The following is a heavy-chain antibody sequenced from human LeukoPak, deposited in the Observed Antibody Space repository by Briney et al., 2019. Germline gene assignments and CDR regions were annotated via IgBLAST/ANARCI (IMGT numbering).Heavy chain of an antibody. CDR1: GGSISSSSYY. Sequence: PSETLSLTCTVSGGSISSSSYYWGWIRQPPGKGLEWIGGIYYSGNTYYNPSLKSRVTISVDTSKNQFSLKLSSVTAADTAVYYCARMTTVWYFYLWGRGTLVTVSS. V-gene: IGHV4-39*01. D-gene: IGHD4-11*01. CDR3: ARMTTVWYFYL. CDR2: IYYSGNT. J-gene: IGHJ2*01.